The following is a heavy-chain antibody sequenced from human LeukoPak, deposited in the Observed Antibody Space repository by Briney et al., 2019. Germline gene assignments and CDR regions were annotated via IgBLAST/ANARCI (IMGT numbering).Heavy chain of an antibody. CDR1: GFPFSSYA. V-gene: IGHV3-30-3*01. D-gene: IGHD3-22*01. J-gene: IGHJ4*02. Sequence: GGSLRLSCAASGFPFSSYAMHWVRQAPGKGLEWVAVISYDGSNKYYADSVKGRFTISRDNSKNTLYLQMNSLRAEDTAVYYCARAITMIVVAAKYWGQGALVTVSS. CDR3: ARAITMIVVAAKY. CDR2: ISYDGSNK.